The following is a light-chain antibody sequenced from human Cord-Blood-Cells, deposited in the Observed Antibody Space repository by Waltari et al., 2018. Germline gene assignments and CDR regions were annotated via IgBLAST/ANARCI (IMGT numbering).Light chain of an antibody. V-gene: IGKV1-9*01. Sequence: DIQLTHSPSFLSASVGDRVTINYRASQGISSYLAWYQQKPGKAPKVLIYAASTLQSGVPSRFSGSGSGTEFTLTISSLQPEDFATYYCQQLNSYPFGPGTKVDIK. CDR1: QGISSY. J-gene: IGKJ3*01. CDR2: AAS. CDR3: QQLNSYP.